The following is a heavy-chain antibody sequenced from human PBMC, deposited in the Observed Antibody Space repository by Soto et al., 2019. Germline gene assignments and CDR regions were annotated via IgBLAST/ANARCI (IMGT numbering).Heavy chain of an antibody. Sequence: SETLSLTCTISGDSISSTSYYWGWIRQPPGKGLEWIGSIYYSGSTYYNPSLKSRVTISVDTSKNQFSLKLSSVTAADTAVYYCGGGDKIYYYYYGMDVWGQGTTVTVS. D-gene: IGHD3-16*01. CDR3: GGGDKIYYYYYGMDV. CDR2: IYYSGST. CDR1: GDSISSTSYY. J-gene: IGHJ6*02. V-gene: IGHV4-39*01.